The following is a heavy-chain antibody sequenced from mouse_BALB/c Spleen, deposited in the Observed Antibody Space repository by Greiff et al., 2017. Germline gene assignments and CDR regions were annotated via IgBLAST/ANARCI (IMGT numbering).Heavy chain of an antibody. V-gene: IGHV7-1*02. Sequence: EVKVVDSGGGLVQPGGSLRLSCATSGFTFSAFYMEWVRQPPGKRLEWIAASRNKANDYTTEYSASVKGRFIVSRDTSQSILYLQKNALRAEDTAMYYFARDAYDGYYVGFAYWGQGTLVTVAA. J-gene: IGHJ3*01. CDR3: ARDAYDGYYVGFAY. CDR2: SRNKANDYTT. CDR1: GFTFSAFY. D-gene: IGHD2-3*01.